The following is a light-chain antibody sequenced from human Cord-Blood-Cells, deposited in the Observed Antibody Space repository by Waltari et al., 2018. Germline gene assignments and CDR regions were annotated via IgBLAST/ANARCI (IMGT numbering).Light chain of an antibody. J-gene: IGKJ1*01. CDR3: QQYGSSLTWT. V-gene: IGKV3-20*01. CDR1: QSVSSSY. CDR2: GAS. Sequence: EIVLTQSPGTLSLSPGERATLPCRASQSVSSSYLAWYQQKPGQAPRLPVYGASSRATGIPDRFSGSGSGTDFTLTISRLEPEDFAVYYCQQYGSSLTWTFGQGTKVEIK.